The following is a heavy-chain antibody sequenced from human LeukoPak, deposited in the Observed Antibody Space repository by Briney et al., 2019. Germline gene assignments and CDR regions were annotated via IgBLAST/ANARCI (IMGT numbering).Heavy chain of an antibody. CDR3: ARDVAVAGFAFDI. D-gene: IGHD6-19*01. CDR2: TKQDGSEK. V-gene: IGHV3-7*01. Sequence: GGSLRLSCAASGFAFSSYWMSWVRQAPGKGLEWVANTKQDGSEKYYVDSVKGRFTISRDNAKNSLYLQMNSLRAEDTAVYYCARDVAVAGFAFDIWGQGTMVTVSS. J-gene: IGHJ3*02. CDR1: GFAFSSYW.